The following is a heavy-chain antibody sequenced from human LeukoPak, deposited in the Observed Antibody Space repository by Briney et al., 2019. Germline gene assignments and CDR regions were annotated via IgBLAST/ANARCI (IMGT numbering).Heavy chain of an antibody. CDR3: SLLNYDAFDI. D-gene: IGHD1-7*01. Sequence: GGSLRLSCAASGFTFSNYGMHWVRQALGKELEWVAVISFDGNTKHYSDSVKGRFTISRDNSKDTLSLQMNSLRAEDTAVYYCSLLNYDAFDICGQGTKVTVSS. CDR1: GFTFSNYG. V-gene: IGHV3-30*03. CDR2: ISFDGNTK. J-gene: IGHJ3*02.